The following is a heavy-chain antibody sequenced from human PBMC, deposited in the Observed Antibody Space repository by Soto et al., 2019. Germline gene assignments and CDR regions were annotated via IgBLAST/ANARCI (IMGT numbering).Heavy chain of an antibody. CDR3: AKEKDYDFNWGSDRFTSHY. D-gene: IGHD3-16*02. CDR2: ISGSAGT. CDR1: GFTFRTYA. Sequence: GSLRLSCTASGFTFRTYAMTWFRQAPGKGLEWVSAISGSAGTFYATSVKGRLTISRDNSRSTVYLQMHSLRAEDSAIYYCAKEKDYDFNWGSDRFTSHYWGRGTLVTVSS. V-gene: IGHV3-23*01. J-gene: IGHJ4*02.